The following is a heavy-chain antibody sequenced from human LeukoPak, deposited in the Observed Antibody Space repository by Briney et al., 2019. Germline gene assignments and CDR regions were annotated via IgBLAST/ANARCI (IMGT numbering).Heavy chain of an antibody. Sequence: GASVKVSCKASGYTFVSYGFSWVRQAPGQGLEWMGWISGNNGNTNYAQKFQGRVTMTTDTSTTTAYMELRSLRSDDTAVYYCARGALYGEYVEDCWGQGTLVTVSS. CDR3: ARGALYGEYVEDC. V-gene: IGHV1-18*01. CDR1: GYTFVSYG. D-gene: IGHD4-17*01. J-gene: IGHJ4*02. CDR2: ISGNNGNT.